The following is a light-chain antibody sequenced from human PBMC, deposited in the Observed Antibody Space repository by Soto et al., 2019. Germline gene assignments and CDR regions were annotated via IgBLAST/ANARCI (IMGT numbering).Light chain of an antibody. Sequence: EIVLTQSPATLSLSPGERATLSCRASQSVINSLAWFQQKPGQAPRLLIYDASNRATGIPARFSGSGSGTDFTPTISSLEPEDFAVYYCQQRSDWITFGQGTRLEIK. J-gene: IGKJ5*01. V-gene: IGKV3-11*01. CDR2: DAS. CDR1: QSVINS. CDR3: QQRSDWIT.